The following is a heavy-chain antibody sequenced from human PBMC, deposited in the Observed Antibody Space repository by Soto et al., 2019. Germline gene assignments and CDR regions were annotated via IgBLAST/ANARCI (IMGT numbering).Heavy chain of an antibody. CDR3: ARLVYSYGGGYFDY. Sequence: GGXLRLSCAASGFTVSRNYLSWVRQAPGKGLEWVSVIYSGGSAYYADSVKGRFTISRDNSKNTLYLQMNSLRAEDTAGYYWARLVYSYGGGYFDYWGLGTLVTVSS. V-gene: IGHV3-66*04. J-gene: IGHJ4*01. CDR2: IYSGGSA. D-gene: IGHD5-18*01. CDR1: GFTVSRNY.